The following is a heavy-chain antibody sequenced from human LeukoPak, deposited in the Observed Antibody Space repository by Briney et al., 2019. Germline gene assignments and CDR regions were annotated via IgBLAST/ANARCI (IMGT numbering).Heavy chain of an antibody. CDR2: INPNSGGT. CDR1: GYTFTGYY. CDR3: AREYSSSWSHYFDY. V-gene: IGHV1-2*02. Sequence: GASVKVSCKASGYTFTGYYMHWVRQAPGQGLEWMGWINPNSGGTNYAQKFQGRVTMTRDTSISTAYMELSRLRSDDTAVYYCAREYSSSWSHYFDYWGQGTLVTVSS. D-gene: IGHD6-13*01. J-gene: IGHJ4*02.